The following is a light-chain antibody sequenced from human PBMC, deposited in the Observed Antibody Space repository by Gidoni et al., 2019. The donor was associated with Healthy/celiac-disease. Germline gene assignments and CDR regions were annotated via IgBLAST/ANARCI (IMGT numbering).Light chain of an antibody. J-gene: IGKJ4*01. Sequence: DIVLIQSPATLSLSPGERATLSCRASQSVSSYLAWYQQKPGQAPRLLIYDASNRATGIPARFSGSGSGTDFTLTISSLEPEDFAVYYCQQRSNWPPALTFGGGTKVEIK. CDR2: DAS. CDR3: QQRSNWPPALT. CDR1: QSVSSY. V-gene: IGKV3-11*01.